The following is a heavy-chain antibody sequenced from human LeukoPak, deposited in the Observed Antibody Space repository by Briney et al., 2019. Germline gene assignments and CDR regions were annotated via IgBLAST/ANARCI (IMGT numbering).Heavy chain of an antibody. CDR3: AKDAQGGSGSYSWGTFDY. V-gene: IGHV3-66*01. CDR2: IYSGGST. Sequence: GGSLRLSCAASGFTVSSNYMSWVRQAPGKGLEWVSVIYSGGSTYYADSVKGRFTISRDNSKNTLYLQMNSLRAEDTAVYYCAKDAQGGSGSYSWGTFDYWGQGTLVTVSS. D-gene: IGHD3-10*01. CDR1: GFTVSSNY. J-gene: IGHJ4*02.